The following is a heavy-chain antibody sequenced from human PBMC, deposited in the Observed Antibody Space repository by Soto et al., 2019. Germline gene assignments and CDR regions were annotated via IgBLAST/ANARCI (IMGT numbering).Heavy chain of an antibody. J-gene: IGHJ4*02. CDR1: GFTFSSYA. CDR2: ISGSGGST. Sequence: GESLKISCAASGFTFSSYAMSWVRQAPGKGLEWVSAISGSGGSTYYADSVKGRFTISRDNSKNTLYLQMNSLRAEDTAVYYCAKEDFWGGGGGYYWGQGTLVTVSS. V-gene: IGHV3-23*01. D-gene: IGHD3-3*01. CDR3: AKEDFWGGGGGYY.